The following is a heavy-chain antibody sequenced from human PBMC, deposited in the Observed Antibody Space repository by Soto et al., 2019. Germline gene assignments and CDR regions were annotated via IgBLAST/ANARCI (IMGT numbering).Heavy chain of an antibody. CDR3: AKAFQVLEWLSHFDY. J-gene: IGHJ4*02. Sequence: PGGRLRLSCAASGFTFSSYVMHWVRQAPGKGLEWVAVISYDGSNKYYADSVKGRFTISRDNSKNTLYLQMNSLRAEDTAVYYCAKAFQVLEWLSHFDYWGQGTLVTVSS. CDR1: GFTFSSYV. CDR2: ISYDGSNK. D-gene: IGHD3-3*01. V-gene: IGHV3-30*18.